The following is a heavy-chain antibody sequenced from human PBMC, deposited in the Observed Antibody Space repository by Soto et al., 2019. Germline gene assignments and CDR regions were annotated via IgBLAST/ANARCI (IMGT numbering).Heavy chain of an antibody. D-gene: IGHD6-19*01. J-gene: IGHJ4*02. CDR3: ARSNRYSSGWHDSFDY. CDR2: INHSGST. Sequence: SETLSLTCAVCGGSFSGYYWSWIRQPPGKGLEWIGEINHSGSTNYNPSLKSRVTISVDTSKNQFSLKLSSVTAADTAVYYCARSNRYSSGWHDSFDYWGQGTLVTVSS. CDR1: GGSFSGYY. V-gene: IGHV4-34*01.